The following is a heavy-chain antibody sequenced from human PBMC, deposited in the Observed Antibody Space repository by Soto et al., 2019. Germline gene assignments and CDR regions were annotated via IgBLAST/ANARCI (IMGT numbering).Heavy chain of an antibody. Sequence: QVQLQGSGPGLGQPSQTLSLTCTVSGASISSGGFYWSWIRPFPGKGLEWIGYIDYRGRTFYNPSLKSRATISRDTSKSQFSLNVNSVTAADTAVFYCARVSAAGTRWFDSWGQGTLVTVSS. CDR2: IDYRGRT. CDR3: ARVSAAGTRWFDS. V-gene: IGHV4-31*03. CDR1: GASISSGGFY. J-gene: IGHJ5*01. D-gene: IGHD6-13*01.